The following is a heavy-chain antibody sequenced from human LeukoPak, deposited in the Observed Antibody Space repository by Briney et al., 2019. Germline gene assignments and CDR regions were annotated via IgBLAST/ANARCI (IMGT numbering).Heavy chain of an antibody. D-gene: IGHD3-3*01. V-gene: IGHV3-21*01. CDR2: ISSSSSYI. Sequence: GGSLRLSCAASGFTVSSNYMSWVRQAPGKGLEWVSSISSSSSYIYYADSVKGRFTISRDNAKNSLYLQMNSLRAEDTAVYYCARSGDYDFWSGYSLDYYGMDVWGQGTTVTVSS. J-gene: IGHJ6*02. CDR3: ARSGDYDFWSGYSLDYYGMDV. CDR1: GFTVSSNY.